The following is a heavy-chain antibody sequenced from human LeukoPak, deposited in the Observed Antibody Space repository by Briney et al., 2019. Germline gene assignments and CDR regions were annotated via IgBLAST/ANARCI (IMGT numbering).Heavy chain of an antibody. CDR2: IYYSGST. CDR1: GGSISSGGYY. V-gene: IGHV4-31*03. D-gene: IGHD2-2*01. CDR3: ARDRVVVVPAASAQYYYGMDV. J-gene: IGHJ6*02. Sequence: SETLSLTCTVSGGSISSGGYYWSWIRQHPGKGLEWIVYIYYSGSTYYNPPLKSRVTISVNTSKNQFSLKLSSATAADTAVYYCARDRVVVVPAASAQYYYGMDVWGQGTTVTVSS.